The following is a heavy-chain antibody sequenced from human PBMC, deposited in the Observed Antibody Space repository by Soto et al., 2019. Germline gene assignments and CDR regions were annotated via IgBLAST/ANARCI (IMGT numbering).Heavy chain of an antibody. D-gene: IGHD6-6*01. Sequence: SETLSLTCRFSGGSISISYWAWIGRPPGKGLEWIGYIYHSGSTNYNPSLKSRVTISVDRSKNQFSLKLSSVTAADTAVYYCARVSAARPVYFDYWGQGTLVTVSS. CDR3: ARVSAARPVYFDY. V-gene: IGHV4-59*12. J-gene: IGHJ4*02. CDR2: IYHSGST. CDR1: GGSISISY.